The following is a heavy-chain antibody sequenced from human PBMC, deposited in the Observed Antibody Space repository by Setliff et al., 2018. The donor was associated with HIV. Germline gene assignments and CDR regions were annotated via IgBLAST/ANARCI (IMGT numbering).Heavy chain of an antibody. CDR2: ISSGSSYI. V-gene: IGHV3-21*01. Sequence: GGSLRLSCAASGFTFSSYSMNWVRQAPGKGLEWVSSISSGSSYIYYADSVKGRFIISRDNAKSTLYLQMNNLRAEDTALYYCATDVAGKYDYWGQGTLVTVSS. J-gene: IGHJ4*02. CDR3: ATDVAGKYDY. CDR1: GFTFSSYS. D-gene: IGHD2-15*01.